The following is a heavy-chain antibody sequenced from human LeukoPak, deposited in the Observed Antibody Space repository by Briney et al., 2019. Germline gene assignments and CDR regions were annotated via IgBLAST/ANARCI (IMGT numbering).Heavy chain of an antibody. J-gene: IGHJ6*03. D-gene: IGHD3-3*01. V-gene: IGHV3-23*01. CDR2: ISGSGGST. CDR1: GFTFSSYA. Sequence: GGSLRLSCAASGFTFSSYAMSWVRQAPGKGLEWVSAISGSGGSTYYADSVKGRFTISRDDSKNTLYLQMNSLRAEDTAVYYCAKKGAYYDFWSGQSADYYYYYMDVWGKGTTVTVSS. CDR3: AKKGAYYDFWSGQSADYYYYYMDV.